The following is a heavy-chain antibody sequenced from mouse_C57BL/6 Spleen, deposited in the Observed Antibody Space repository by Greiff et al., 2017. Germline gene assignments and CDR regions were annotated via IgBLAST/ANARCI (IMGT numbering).Heavy chain of an antibody. CDR3: ARNGDGGYYAMDY. CDR1: GYTFTDYY. J-gene: IGHJ4*01. D-gene: IGHD2-3*01. V-gene: IGHV1-19*01. CDR2: INPYNGGT. Sequence: EVQLQQSGPVLVKPGASVKMSCKASGYTFTDYYMNWVKQSHGKSLEWIGVINPYNGGTSYNQKFKGKATLTVDKSSSTAYMELNSLTSEDSAVYYCARNGDGGYYAMDYWGQGTSVTVSS.